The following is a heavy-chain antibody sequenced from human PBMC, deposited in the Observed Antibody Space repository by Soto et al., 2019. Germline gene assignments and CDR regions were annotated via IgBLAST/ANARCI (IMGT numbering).Heavy chain of an antibody. CDR2: IYWDDDK. CDR3: AHVYWVAAGIRYYFDY. Sequence: QITLKESGTTLVKPTQTLTLTCTFSGFSLTTDAVGVGWIRQPPGKALEWLALIYWDDDKRYSPGQKSRLTITKDASRNQVVLTLTNMDPADTATYYCAHVYWVAAGIRYYFDYWGQGTLVTVSS. J-gene: IGHJ4*02. V-gene: IGHV2-5*02. CDR1: GFSLTTDAVG. D-gene: IGHD1-1*01.